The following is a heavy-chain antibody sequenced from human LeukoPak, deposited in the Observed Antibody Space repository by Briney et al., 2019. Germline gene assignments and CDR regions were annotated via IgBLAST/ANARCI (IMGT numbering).Heavy chain of an antibody. CDR1: GGSISSYY. J-gene: IGHJ3*02. Sequence: PSETLSLTCTVSGGSISSYYWSWIRQPAGKGLEWIGRIYTSGSTNYNPSLKSRVTMSVDTSKSQFSPKLSSVTAADTAVYYCARYANPVGAKVVNAFDIWGQGTMVTVSS. CDR2: IYTSGST. V-gene: IGHV4-4*07. CDR3: ARYANPVGAKVVNAFDI. D-gene: IGHD1-26*01.